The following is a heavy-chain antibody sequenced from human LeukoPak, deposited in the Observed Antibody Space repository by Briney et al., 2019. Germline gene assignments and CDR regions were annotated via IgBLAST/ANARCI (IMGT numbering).Heavy chain of an antibody. CDR2: INHSGST. Sequence: SETLSLTCAVYGGSFSGYYWSWIRQPPGKGLEWIGEINHSGSTNYNPSLKSRVTISVDTSKNQFSLKLSSVTAADTAVYYCARLHSKIFGVVIYYYYYYMDVWGKGTTVTVSS. CDR1: GGSFSGYY. V-gene: IGHV4-34*01. CDR3: ARLHSKIFGVVIYYYYYYMDV. J-gene: IGHJ6*03. D-gene: IGHD3-3*01.